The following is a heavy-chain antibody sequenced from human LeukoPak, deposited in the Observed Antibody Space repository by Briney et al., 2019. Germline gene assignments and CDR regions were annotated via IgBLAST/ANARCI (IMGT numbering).Heavy chain of an antibody. D-gene: IGHD3-10*01. V-gene: IGHV3-7*01. CDR2: IKQDGSEK. CDR1: GFTFSSYW. Sequence: GGSLRLSCAASGFTFSSYWMSWVRQAPGKGLEWVANIKQDGSEKYYVDSVKGRFTISRDNAKNSLYLQMSSLRAEDTAVYYCARAGPFGESYFDYWGQGTLVTVSS. J-gene: IGHJ4*02. CDR3: ARAGPFGESYFDY.